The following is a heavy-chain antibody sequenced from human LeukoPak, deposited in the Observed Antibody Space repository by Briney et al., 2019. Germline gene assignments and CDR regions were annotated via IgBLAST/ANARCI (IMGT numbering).Heavy chain of an antibody. CDR1: GFTFSSYG. Sequence: PGRSLRLSCAASGFTFSSYGMHWVRQAPGKGLEWVAVIWYDGSNKYYADSVKGRFTISRDNSKNTLYLQMNSLRAEDTAVYYCAGDHLTWSYGSPLDVWGKGTTVTVSS. V-gene: IGHV3-33*08. CDR3: AGDHLTWSYGSPLDV. J-gene: IGHJ6*04. CDR2: IWYDGSNK. D-gene: IGHD5-18*01.